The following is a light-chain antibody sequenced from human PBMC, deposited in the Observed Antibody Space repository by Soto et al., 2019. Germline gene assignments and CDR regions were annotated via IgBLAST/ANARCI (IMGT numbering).Light chain of an antibody. CDR1: QGISND. CDR2: GAS. J-gene: IGKJ1*01. V-gene: IGKV3-15*01. Sequence: MTQAPSSPSDSVGDRATITCRASQGISNDLAWYQQKPGQAPRLLIYGASSRATGIPARFSGSGSGTEFTLTISSLQPEDFAVYYCQQYYNCPRTFGQGTKVDI. CDR3: QQYYNCPRT.